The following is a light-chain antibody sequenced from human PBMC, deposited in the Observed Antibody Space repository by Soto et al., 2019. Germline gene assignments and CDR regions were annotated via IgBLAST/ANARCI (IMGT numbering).Light chain of an antibody. CDR1: QSLSRN. CDR2: GAS. Sequence: EILMTQSPATLSVSPGERATLSCRASQSLSRNLAWYQQKPGQAPRLLIYGASTRASGIPARFSGSGSRTEFTLPISSLQSEDFALYYCQHYNDWPPAFTFGPGTKVDL. CDR3: QHYNDWPPAFT. J-gene: IGKJ3*01. V-gene: IGKV3-15*01.